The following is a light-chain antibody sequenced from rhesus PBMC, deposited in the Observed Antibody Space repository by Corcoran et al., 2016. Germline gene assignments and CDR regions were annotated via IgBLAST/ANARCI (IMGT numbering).Light chain of an antibody. CDR2: KAS. V-gene: IGKV1-22*01. J-gene: IGKJ4*01. CDR1: QSISSW. Sequence: DIQMTQSPSSLSASVGDTVPITCRASQSISSWLAWYQQKPGKAPTLLIYKASSLQSGVPSRFSGSGSGTDFTLTISSLQSEDFATYYCQKYSSSPLTFGGGTKVELK. CDR3: QKYSSSPLT.